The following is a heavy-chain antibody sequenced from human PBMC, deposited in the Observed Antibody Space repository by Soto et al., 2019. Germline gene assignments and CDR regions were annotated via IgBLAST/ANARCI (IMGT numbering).Heavy chain of an antibody. Sequence: PGGSLRLSCTASGFTFGDYAMSWFRQAPGKGQEWVGFIRSKAYGGTTEYTASVKGRFTISRDDSKSIAYLQMNSLKTEDTAVYYCTRVRNYYGSGSPYYFDYRGQGTLVTVSS. CDR2: IRSKAYGGTT. CDR3: TRVRNYYGSGSPYYFDY. CDR1: GFTFGDYA. V-gene: IGHV3-49*01. J-gene: IGHJ4*02. D-gene: IGHD3-10*01.